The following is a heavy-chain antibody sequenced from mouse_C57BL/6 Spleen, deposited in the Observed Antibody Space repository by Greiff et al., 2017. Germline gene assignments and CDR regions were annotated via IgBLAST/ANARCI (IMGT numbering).Heavy chain of an antibody. CDR3: ARGRSPVFDV. J-gene: IGHJ1*03. CDR1: GYTFTDYY. Sequence: EVQLQQSGPELVKPGASVKISCKASGYTFTDYYMNWVKQSHGKSLEWIGDINPNNGGTSYNQKFKGKATLTVDKSASTAYMELRSLTSEDSAVYYCARGRSPVFDVWGKGTTVTVSS. CDR2: INPNNGGT. V-gene: IGHV1-26*01.